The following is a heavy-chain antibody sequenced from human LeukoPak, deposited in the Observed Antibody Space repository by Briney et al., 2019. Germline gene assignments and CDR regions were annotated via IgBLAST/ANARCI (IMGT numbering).Heavy chain of an antibody. CDR3: ARESQGYDIMTGYRHHWFDP. V-gene: IGHV4-4*07. Sequence: SETLSLTCTVSGGSISGYYWSWIRQPAGKGLEWIGRIYTSGSTNYNPSLKSRVTMSVDTSKNQFSLKRSSVTAADTAVYYCARESQGYDIMTGYRHHWFDPWGQGTLVTVSS. J-gene: IGHJ5*02. D-gene: IGHD3-9*01. CDR1: GGSISGYY. CDR2: IYTSGST.